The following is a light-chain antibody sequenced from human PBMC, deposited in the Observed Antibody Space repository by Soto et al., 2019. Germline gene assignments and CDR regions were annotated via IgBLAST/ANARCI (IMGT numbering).Light chain of an antibody. J-gene: IGLJ1*01. CDR3: CSYVGGYSYV. CDR2: DVS. CDR1: SSDVGDYNS. V-gene: IGLV2-11*01. Sequence: QSALTLARSVSGSPGQSITVSCIGTSSDVGDYNSVSWYQQHPGKAPKLMIYDVSKRPSGVPDRFSGSKSGNTASLTISGLQAEDEADYYCCSYVGGYSYVFGIGTKVTVL.